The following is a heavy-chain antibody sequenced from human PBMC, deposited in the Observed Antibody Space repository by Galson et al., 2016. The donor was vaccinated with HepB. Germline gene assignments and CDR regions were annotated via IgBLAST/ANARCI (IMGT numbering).Heavy chain of an antibody. Sequence: ETLSLTCAVSGDAISSDTWWSWVRQPPGKGLEWIGNIYYSGRTYYNPSLKSRVTISVDTSKNQLSLKLTSVTAADTTVYYCARTKAAAAPYNWFDPWGQGTLVTVSS. D-gene: IGHD6-13*01. CDR3: ARTKAAAAPYNWFDP. CDR1: GDAISSDTW. CDR2: IYYSGRT. V-gene: IGHV4-4*02. J-gene: IGHJ5*02.